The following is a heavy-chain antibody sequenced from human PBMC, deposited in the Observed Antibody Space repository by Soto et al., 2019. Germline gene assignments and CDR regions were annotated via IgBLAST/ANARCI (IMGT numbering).Heavy chain of an antibody. CDR1: GYSSTSYW. D-gene: IGHD6-13*01. V-gene: IGHV5-51*01. Sequence: PGESLKISCKGSGYSSTSYWIGWVRQLPGKGMEWMGIIYPGDSDTRYSPSFQGQVTISADKSISTAYLQWSSLKASDTAMYYCATYSRDNWFDPWGQGTLVTVSS. CDR2: IYPGDSDT. J-gene: IGHJ5*02. CDR3: ATYSRDNWFDP.